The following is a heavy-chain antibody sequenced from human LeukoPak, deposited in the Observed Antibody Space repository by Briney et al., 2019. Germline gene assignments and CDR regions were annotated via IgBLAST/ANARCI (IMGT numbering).Heavy chain of an antibody. J-gene: IGHJ4*02. Sequence: GASVKVSCKASGYTFNNYGINWVRQAPGQGLEWMGWINPNSGGTNYAQKFQGRVTMTRDTSISTAYMELSRLRSDDTAVYYCARGGVGAHLSNYWGQGTLVTVSS. CDR2: INPNSGGT. D-gene: IGHD1-26*01. CDR1: GYTFNNYG. V-gene: IGHV1-2*02. CDR3: ARGGVGAHLSNY.